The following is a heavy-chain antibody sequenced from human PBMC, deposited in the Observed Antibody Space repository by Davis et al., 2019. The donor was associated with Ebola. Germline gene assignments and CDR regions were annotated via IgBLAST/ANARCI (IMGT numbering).Heavy chain of an antibody. V-gene: IGHV4-34*01. CDR3: ARGVEQWLVPPDY. CDR2: INHGGST. Sequence: MPSETLSLTCAVYGGSFSGYYWTWIRQPPGKGLEWIGEINHGGSTNYNPSLKSRVTISVDTSKNQFSLKLSSVTAADTAVYYCARGVEQWLVPPDYWGQGTLVTVSS. D-gene: IGHD6-19*01. CDR1: GGSFSGYY. J-gene: IGHJ4*02.